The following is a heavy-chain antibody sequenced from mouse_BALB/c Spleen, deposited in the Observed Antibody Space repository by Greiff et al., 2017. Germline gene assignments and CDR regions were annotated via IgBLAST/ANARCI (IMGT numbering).Heavy chain of an antibody. CDR3: ASYAWFAY. CDR1: GFAFSSYD. V-gene: IGHV5-12-1*01. J-gene: IGHJ3*01. Sequence: EVKLMESGGGLVKPGGSLKLSCAASGFAFSSYDMSWVRQTPEKRLEWVAYISSGGGSTYYPDTVKGRFTISRDNAKNTLYLQMSSLKSEDTAMYYCASYAWFAYWGQGTLVTVSA. CDR2: ISSGGGST. D-gene: IGHD1-1*01.